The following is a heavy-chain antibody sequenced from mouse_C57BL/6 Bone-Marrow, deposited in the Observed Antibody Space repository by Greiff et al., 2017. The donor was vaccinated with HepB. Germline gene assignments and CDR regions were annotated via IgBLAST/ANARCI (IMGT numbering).Heavy chain of an antibody. D-gene: IGHD2-3*01. V-gene: IGHV1-53*01. J-gene: IGHJ4*01. CDR1: GYTFTSYW. CDR3: ARPRWLLPFMDY. CDR2: INPSNGGT. Sequence: QVQLQQPGTELVKPGASVKLSCKASGYTFTSYWMHWVKQSPGQGLEWIGNINPSNGGTNYNEKFKSKATLTVDKSSSTAYMQLSSLTSEDSAVYDCARPRWLLPFMDYWGQGTSVTVSS.